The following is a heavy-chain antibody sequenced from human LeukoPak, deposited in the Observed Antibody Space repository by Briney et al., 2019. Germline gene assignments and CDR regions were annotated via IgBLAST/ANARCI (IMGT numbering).Heavy chain of an antibody. J-gene: IGHJ3*02. V-gene: IGHV1-18*01. D-gene: IGHD6-6*01. CDR3: ARDGRAYSSSNGDAFDI. CDR2: ISAYNGNT. CDR1: GGTFSSYA. Sequence: ASVKVSCKASGGTFSSYAISWVRQAPGQGLEWMGWISAYNGNTNYAQKLQGRVTMTTDTSTSTAYMELRSLRSDDTAVYYCARDGRAYSSSNGDAFDIWGQGTMVTVSS.